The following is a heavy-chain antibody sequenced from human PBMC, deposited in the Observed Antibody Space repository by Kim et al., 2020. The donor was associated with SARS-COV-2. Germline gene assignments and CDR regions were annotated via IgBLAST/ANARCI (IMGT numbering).Heavy chain of an antibody. CDR2: IKEDGSEK. V-gene: IGHV3-7*01. D-gene: IGHD3-10*01. Sequence: GGSLRLSCAASGFTFSAHWMSWARQAPGKGLEWVANIKEDGSEKFYVDSVKGRFTVSRDNAKNSLYLQMTSLRVEYTAVYYCVGSGVGSTWGQGTRVTVSS. J-gene: IGHJ5*02. CDR3: VGSGVGST. CDR1: GFTFSAHW.